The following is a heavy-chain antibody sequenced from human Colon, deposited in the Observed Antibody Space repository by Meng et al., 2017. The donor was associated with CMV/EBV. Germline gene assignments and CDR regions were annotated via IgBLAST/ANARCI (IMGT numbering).Heavy chain of an antibody. Sequence: SETLSLTCTVSGGSINSSTYYWGWIRQPPGKGLEWIGSIYYRGNTYYNPSLKSRVTLSLDTSKSQLSLKLSSVTAADTAVYYCAREDYMVRGVIIGTIWFDPWGQGTLVTVSS. V-gene: IGHV4-39*07. CDR3: AREDYMVRGVIIGTIWFDP. J-gene: IGHJ5*02. D-gene: IGHD3-10*01. CDR1: GGSINSSTYY. CDR2: IYYRGNT.